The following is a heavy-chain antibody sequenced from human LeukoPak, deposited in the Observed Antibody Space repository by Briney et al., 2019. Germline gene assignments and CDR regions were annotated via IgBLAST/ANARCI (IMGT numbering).Heavy chain of an antibody. CDR1: GGSISSGSHF. CDR2: VDYSGTI. D-gene: IGHD6-19*01. CDR3: ARGRLARIPYFDS. V-gene: IGHV4-31*03. Sequence: PSETLSLTCSVFGGSISSGSHFWSWIRQLPGKGLEWLGYVDYSGTIYYDSSLEGRLTLSVDTSNNQFSLDLRSMTAADTAVYYCARGRLARIPYFDSWGQGALVAVSP. J-gene: IGHJ4*02.